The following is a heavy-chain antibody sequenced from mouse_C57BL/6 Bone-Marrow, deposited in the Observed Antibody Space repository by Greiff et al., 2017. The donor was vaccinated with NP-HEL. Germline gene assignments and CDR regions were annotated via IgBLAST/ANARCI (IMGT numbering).Heavy chain of an antibody. D-gene: IGHD2-1*01. CDR1: GFTFTDYY. V-gene: IGHV7-3*01. CDR3: ARFYYGTPFAY. Sequence: EVKLQESGGGLVQPGGSLSLSCAASGFTFTDYYMSWVRQPPGKALEWLGFIRNKANGYTTEYSASVKGRFTISRDNSQSLLYLQMNALRAEDSATYYCARFYYGTPFAYWGQGTLVTVSA. CDR2: IRNKANGYTT. J-gene: IGHJ3*01.